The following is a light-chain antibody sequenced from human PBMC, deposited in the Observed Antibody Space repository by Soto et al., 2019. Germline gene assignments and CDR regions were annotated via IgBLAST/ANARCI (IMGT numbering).Light chain of an antibody. J-gene: IGKJ1*01. Sequence: EIVMTQSPATLSVSPGERATLSCRASQSVSSNLARYQQKPGQAPRLLIYGASTRATGIPARFSGSGSGTDFTLTINRLETEDFAVYYCQQYGSSPRTFGQGTKVDIK. CDR2: GAS. CDR3: QQYGSSPRT. V-gene: IGKV3-15*01. CDR1: QSVSSN.